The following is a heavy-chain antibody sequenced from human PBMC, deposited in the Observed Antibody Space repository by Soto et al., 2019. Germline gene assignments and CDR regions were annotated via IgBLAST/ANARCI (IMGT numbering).Heavy chain of an antibody. V-gene: IGHV1-69*01. CDR2: IIPILGTA. CDR1: GGTFSSYA. CDR3: PSSSTLRLWLWFDP. D-gene: IGHD5-18*01. Sequence: QVQLVQSGAGVNKPGASVRVSCEASGGTFSSYAISWVRQAPGQGLEWMGGIIPILGTANYAQKFQGRVTVTADESTSNAYMELSSLRSEDPAVYYCPSSSTLRLWLWFDPWGQGTLVTVSS. J-gene: IGHJ5*02.